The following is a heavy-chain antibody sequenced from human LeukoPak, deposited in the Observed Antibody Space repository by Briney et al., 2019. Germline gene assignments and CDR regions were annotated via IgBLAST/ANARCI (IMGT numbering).Heavy chain of an antibody. CDR1: GYTFTSYG. J-gene: IGHJ4*02. D-gene: IGHD2-2*02. Sequence: ASVKVSCKASGYTFTSYGISWVRQAPGQGLEWMGWISAYYGNTNYAQKLQGRVTMTTDTSTSTAYMELRSLRSDDTAVYYCARGSQDIVVVPAAIETFDYWGQGTLVTVSS. CDR2: ISAYYGNT. V-gene: IGHV1-18*01. CDR3: ARGSQDIVVVPAAIETFDY.